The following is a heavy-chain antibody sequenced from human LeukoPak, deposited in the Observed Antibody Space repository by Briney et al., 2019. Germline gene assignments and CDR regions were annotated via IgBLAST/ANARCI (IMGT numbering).Heavy chain of an antibody. Sequence: PGGSLRLSCAASGFTFGTYDMQWVRQAPGKGLEWVSGISRTGPTYYSDSVRGRFTISRDNSKDTLYLQMNSLRANDTAVYECAKGGYLDFEDWGQGTMVSVSS. D-gene: IGHD2-2*03. CDR2: ISRTGPT. J-gene: IGHJ3*01. V-gene: IGHV3-23*01. CDR1: GFTFGTYD. CDR3: AKGGYLDFED.